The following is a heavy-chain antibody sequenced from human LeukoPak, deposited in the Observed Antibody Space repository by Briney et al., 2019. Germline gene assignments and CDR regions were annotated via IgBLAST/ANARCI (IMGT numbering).Heavy chain of an antibody. D-gene: IGHD3-16*01. CDR2: ITSTGTTI. V-gene: IGHV3-11*01. CDR1: GFTFSDYS. CDR3: ARGSRGAMVDY. Sequence: PGGSLRLSCAASGFTFSDYSMSWVRQPPGKGLEWLSYITSTGTTIWYADSVKGRFAISRDNSKNMLYLQMNSLRADDTAVYYCARGSRGAMVDYWGQGTLVTVSS. J-gene: IGHJ4*02.